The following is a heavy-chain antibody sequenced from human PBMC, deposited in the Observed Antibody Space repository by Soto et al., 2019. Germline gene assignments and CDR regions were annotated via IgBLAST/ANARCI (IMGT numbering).Heavy chain of an antibody. CDR1: GFTFSNYG. J-gene: IGHJ4*02. CDR2: ISYDGTNK. D-gene: IGHD3-3*01. Sequence: GGSLRLSCAGSGFTFSNYGIHWVRQAPGKGLEWVAIISYDGTNKYYADSVKGRFTISRDNSKNTLYLQMNSLRAEDTAVYYCAKGVRDFWRGYIFDYWGQGTPVTVSS. CDR3: AKGVRDFWRGYIFDY. V-gene: IGHV3-30*18.